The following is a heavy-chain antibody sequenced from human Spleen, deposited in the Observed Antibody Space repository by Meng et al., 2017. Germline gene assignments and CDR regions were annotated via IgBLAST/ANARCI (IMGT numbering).Heavy chain of an antibody. CDR2: IKRNSDGGTI. Sequence: GESLKISCVASGLSFTDAWMSWVRQAPGKGLEWVGRIKRNSDGGTIDYAAPVKGRFTISRDDSKNTLYLQMDSLITEDTAVYYCARGPYYYDSSGYTVDYWGQGTLVTVSS. D-gene: IGHD3-22*01. V-gene: IGHV3-15*01. J-gene: IGHJ4*02. CDR3: ARGPYYYDSSGYTVDY. CDR1: GLSFTDAW.